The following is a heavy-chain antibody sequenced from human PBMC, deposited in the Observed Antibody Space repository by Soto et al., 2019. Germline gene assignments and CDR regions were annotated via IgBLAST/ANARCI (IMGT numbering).Heavy chain of an antibody. CDR3: AREYTAWPLAYGLDV. Sequence: LRLSCVGSGFTFSTYSINWVRQAPGKGLEWVSSISSRSDIYYADSVKGRFTISRDNAKNSVSLQMNSLRAEDTAVYYCAREYTAWPLAYGLDVWGQGTTVTV. D-gene: IGHD2-2*02. CDR1: GFTFSTYS. CDR2: ISSRSDI. V-gene: IGHV3-21*01. J-gene: IGHJ6*01.